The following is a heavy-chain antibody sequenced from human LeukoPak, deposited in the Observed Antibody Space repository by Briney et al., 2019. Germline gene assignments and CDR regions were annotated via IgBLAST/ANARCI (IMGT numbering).Heavy chain of an antibody. CDR1: GGSISSSSYY. CDR2: IYYSGST. V-gene: IGHV4-39*07. CDR3: ARDRSPGIAAAEMDY. J-gene: IGHJ4*02. Sequence: SETLSLTCTVSGGSISSSSYYWGWIRQPPGKGLEWIGSIYYSGSTYYNPSLKSRVTISVDTSKNQFSLKLSSVTAADTAVYYCARDRSPGIAAAEMDYWGQGTLVTVSS. D-gene: IGHD6-13*01.